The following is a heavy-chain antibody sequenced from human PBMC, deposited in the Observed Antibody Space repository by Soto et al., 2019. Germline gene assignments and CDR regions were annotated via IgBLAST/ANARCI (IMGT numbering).Heavy chain of an antibody. CDR1: GGSISSFD. J-gene: IGHJ5*02. CDR3: AKVPTT. V-gene: IGHV4-59*12. Sequence: SDTLSLTCTVSGGSISSFDWNWIRQSPGKGLEWIGYISYTGSTYYNLSLKSRVTISVDRSKNQFSLKLSSVTAADTAVYYCAKVPTTWGQGTLVTVSS. D-gene: IGHD1-1*01. CDR2: ISYTGST.